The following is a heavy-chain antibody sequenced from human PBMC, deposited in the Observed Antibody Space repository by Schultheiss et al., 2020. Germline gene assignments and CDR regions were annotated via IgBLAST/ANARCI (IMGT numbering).Heavy chain of an antibody. CDR1: GGSISSYY. Sequence: SETLSLTCTVSGGSISSYYWSWIRQPPGKGLEWIGYIYYSGSSNYNPSLKSRVTISVDTSKNQFSLKLSSVTAADTAVYYCARHLVYCSSTSCYDAFDIWGQGTMVTVS. V-gene: IGHV4-59*08. CDR3: ARHLVYCSSTSCYDAFDI. D-gene: IGHD2-2*01. J-gene: IGHJ3*02. CDR2: IYYSGSS.